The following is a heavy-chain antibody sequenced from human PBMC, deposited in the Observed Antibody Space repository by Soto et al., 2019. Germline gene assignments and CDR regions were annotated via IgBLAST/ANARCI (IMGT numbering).Heavy chain of an antibody. CDR2: ISYDGSNK. CDR3: ARDRATAGIIDY. V-gene: IGHV3-30-3*01. CDR1: GFTFSSYA. Sequence: ESVGGVVQPGRSLRLSCAASGFTFSSYAMHWVRQAPGKGLEWVAVISYDGSNKYYADSVKGRFTISRDNSKNTLYLQMNSLRAEDTAVYYCARDRATAGIIDYWGQGTLVTVSS. D-gene: IGHD6-13*01. J-gene: IGHJ4*02.